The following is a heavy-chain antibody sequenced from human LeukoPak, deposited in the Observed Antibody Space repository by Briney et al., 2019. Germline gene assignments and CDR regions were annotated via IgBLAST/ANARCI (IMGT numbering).Heavy chain of an antibody. CDR1: GYTFTGYY. CDR3: ARTTTIFGVVNY. J-gene: IGHJ4*02. V-gene: IGHV1-2*02. Sequence: GASVKVSCKASGYTFTGYYMHWVRQAPGQGVEWMGWINPNSGGTNYAQKFQGRVTMTRASSITTAYMELSRLRSDDTAVYYCARTTTIFGVVNYWGQGALVTVSS. D-gene: IGHD3-3*01. CDR2: INPNSGGT.